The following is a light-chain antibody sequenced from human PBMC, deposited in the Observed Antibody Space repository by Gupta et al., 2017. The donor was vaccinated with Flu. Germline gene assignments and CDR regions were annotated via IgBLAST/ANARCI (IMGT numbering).Light chain of an antibody. CDR1: QSLRDTY. Sequence: ELLFTQSPRTLSVSPGDRAPLSCRASQSLRDTYLAWYQQKPGQAPRLVIYATSNRATGVPDRFSGSGSGSDLTLTISRLEPEDIAVYYCQQYSNASLTFGDGTKVDIK. J-gene: IGKJ3*01. CDR2: ATS. V-gene: IGKV3-20*01. CDR3: QQYSNASLT.